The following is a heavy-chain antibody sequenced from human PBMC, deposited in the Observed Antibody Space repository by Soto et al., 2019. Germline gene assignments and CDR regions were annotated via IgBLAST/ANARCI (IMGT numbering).Heavy chain of an antibody. CDR3: ARLLTSSGY. Sequence: GGSLRLSCAASGFTFSSYAMHWVRQAPGKGLEWVAVISYDGSNKYYADSVKGRFTISRDNAKNSLYLQMNSLRAEDTAVYYCARLLTSSGYWGQGILVTVSS. V-gene: IGHV3-30-3*01. CDR2: ISYDGSNK. D-gene: IGHD3-10*01. J-gene: IGHJ4*02. CDR1: GFTFSSYA.